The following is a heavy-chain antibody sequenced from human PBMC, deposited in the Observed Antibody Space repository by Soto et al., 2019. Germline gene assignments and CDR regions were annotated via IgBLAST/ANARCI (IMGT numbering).Heavy chain of an antibody. CDR3: ATRGITLGAEYFHH. CDR1: GDSVSSNSAA. V-gene: IGHV6-1*01. D-gene: IGHD3-10*01. Sequence: PSQTLSLTCAISGDSVSSNSAAWNWIRQSPSRGLEWLGRTYYRSKWYNDYAVSVKSRITINPDTFKNQFSLHLNSVTPEDTAVYYCATRGITLGAEYFHHWGQGTLVTVSS. J-gene: IGHJ1*01. CDR2: TYYRSKWYN.